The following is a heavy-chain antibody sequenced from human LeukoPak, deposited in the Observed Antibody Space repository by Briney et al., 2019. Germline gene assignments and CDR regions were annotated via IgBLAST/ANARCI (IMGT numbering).Heavy chain of an antibody. CDR3: AWEAYCGGDCYSAY. J-gene: IGHJ4*02. D-gene: IGHD2-21*02. CDR2: INHSGST. CDR1: GGSFSGYY. Sequence: SETLSLTCAVYGGSFSGYYWSWIRQPPGKGLEWIGEINHSGSTNYNPSLKSRVTISVDTSKNQFSLKLSSVTAADTAVYCCAWEAYCGGDCYSAYWGQGTLVTVSS. V-gene: IGHV4-34*01.